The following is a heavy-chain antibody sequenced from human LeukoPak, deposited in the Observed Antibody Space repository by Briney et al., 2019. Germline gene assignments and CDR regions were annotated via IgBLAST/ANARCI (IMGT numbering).Heavy chain of an antibody. CDR1: GGTFSSYA. Sequence: SVKVSCKASGGTFSSYAISWVRQAPGQGLEWMGGIIPIFGTANYAQKFQGRVTITADESTSTAYMELSSLRSEDTAVYYCARAIGVVPAAIFGEDYYYYGMDVWGQGTTVTVSS. V-gene: IGHV1-69*13. CDR3: ARAIGVVPAAIFGEDYYYYGMDV. D-gene: IGHD2-2*02. CDR2: IIPIFGTA. J-gene: IGHJ6*02.